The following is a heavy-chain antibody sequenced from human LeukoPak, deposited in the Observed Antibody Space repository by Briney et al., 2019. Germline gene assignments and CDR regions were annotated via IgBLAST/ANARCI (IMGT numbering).Heavy chain of an antibody. CDR2: IYPGDSDT. CDR1: GYIFTTYW. D-gene: IGHD3-16*01. Sequence: GESLKISCQTSGYIFTTYWIGWVRQMPGKGLEWIGIIYPGDSDTRYSPSFQGQVTIPADKSINTAYLQWSSLKASDTAMYYCARPHTLGRITKYYFDYWGQGTLVTVSS. J-gene: IGHJ4*02. CDR3: ARPHTLGRITKYYFDY. V-gene: IGHV5-51*01.